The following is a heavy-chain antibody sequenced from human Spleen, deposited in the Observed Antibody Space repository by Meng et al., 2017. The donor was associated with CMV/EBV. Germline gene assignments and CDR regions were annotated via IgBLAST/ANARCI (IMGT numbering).Heavy chain of an antibody. V-gene: IGHV3-21*01. CDR2: ISTGSYYI. Sequence: GESLKISCAASGFNFSNHNMNWVRQAPGKALEWVSSISTGSYYIYYADSLKGRFTISRDDAKNSLFLQMNGLRAEDTAFYYCTRDSCSSTNCRRVSETWGQGTLVTVSS. CDR1: GFNFSNHN. J-gene: IGHJ5*02. D-gene: IGHD2-2*01. CDR3: TRDSCSSTNCRRVSET.